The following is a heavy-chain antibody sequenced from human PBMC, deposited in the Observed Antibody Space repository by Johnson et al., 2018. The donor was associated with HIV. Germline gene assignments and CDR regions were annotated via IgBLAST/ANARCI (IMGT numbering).Heavy chain of an antibody. J-gene: IGHJ3*02. CDR1: GFTFDDYG. CDR3: TRGGWKVGTSIFAFDI. D-gene: IGHD2-21*02. CDR2: INWYGGNT. V-gene: IGHV3-20*04. Sequence: VQLVESGGGVVRPGGSLRLSCAASGFTFDDYGMSWVRQAPGKGLEWVSYINWYGGNTGYADSVKGRFTISRDNSKNTLYLQMNSVRAEDTAGYYCTRGGWKVGTSIFAFDIWGQGTMVIVSS.